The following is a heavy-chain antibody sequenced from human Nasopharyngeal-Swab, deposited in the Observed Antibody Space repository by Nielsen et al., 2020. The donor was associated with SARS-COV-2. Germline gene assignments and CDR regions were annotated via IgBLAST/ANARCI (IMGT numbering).Heavy chain of an antibody. D-gene: IGHD5-12*01. V-gene: IGHV3-48*03. Sequence: GESLKISCAASGFTFSSYEMKWVRQAPGKGLEWGSYISSSGSTIYYADSVKGRFTISRDNAKNSLYLQMNSLRAEDTAVYYCAREGRWLRDNWFDPWGQGTLVTVSS. J-gene: IGHJ5*02. CDR3: AREGRWLRDNWFDP. CDR1: GFTFSSYE. CDR2: ISSSGSTI.